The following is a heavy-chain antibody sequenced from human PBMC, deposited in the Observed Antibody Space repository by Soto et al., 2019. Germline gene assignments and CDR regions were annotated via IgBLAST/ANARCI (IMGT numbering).Heavy chain of an antibody. J-gene: IGHJ4*02. V-gene: IGHV3-21*01. Sequence: WGSLRLSCEASGFTFIRVSINWVRQFPWKGLEWVASISSGSSDTWYADSVKGRFIISRDNAQNSLFLQMNTLRPEDTAMYYCARVAYWGPGTQVTVSS. CDR3: ARVAY. CDR1: GFTFIRVS. CDR2: ISSGSSDT.